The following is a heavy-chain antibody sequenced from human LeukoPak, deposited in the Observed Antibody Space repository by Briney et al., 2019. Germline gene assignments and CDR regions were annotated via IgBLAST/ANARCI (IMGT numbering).Heavy chain of an antibody. J-gene: IGHJ3*02. V-gene: IGHV3-66*04. D-gene: IGHD6-19*01. CDR2: IYSDGST. CDR1: GFTVSSNY. Sequence: GGSLRLSCAASGFTVSSNYMSWVRQAPGKGLEWVSVIYSDGSTSYADSVKGRFTISRDNSKNALYLQMNSLRVEDTAVYYCARRLDSSGWDGAFDIWGQGTMVTVSS. CDR3: ARRLDSSGWDGAFDI.